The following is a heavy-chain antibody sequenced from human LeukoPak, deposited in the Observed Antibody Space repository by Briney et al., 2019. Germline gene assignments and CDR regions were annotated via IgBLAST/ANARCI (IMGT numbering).Heavy chain of an antibody. CDR3: ANAPAKSGWYYLFDY. D-gene: IGHD6-19*01. CDR2: IYYSGST. V-gene: IGHV4-39*01. J-gene: IGHJ4*02. CDR1: GVSISSGSYY. Sequence: SETLSLTCTVSGVSISSGSYYWGWIRQPPGKGLEWIGSIYYSGSTYYNPSLKSRVTISVDTSKNQFSLKLSSVTAADTAVYYCANAPAKSGWYYLFDYWGQGTLVTVSS.